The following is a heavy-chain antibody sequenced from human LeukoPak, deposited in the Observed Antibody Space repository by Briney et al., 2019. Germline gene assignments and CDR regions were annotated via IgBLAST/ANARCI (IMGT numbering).Heavy chain of an antibody. Sequence: SETLSLTCAVYGGSFSGYYWSWIRQPPGKGLEWIGEINHSGSTNYNPSLKSRVTISVDTSKNQFSLKLSSVTAADTAVYYCARGGPFYSSSWCGWFGYFDYWGQGTLVTVSS. D-gene: IGHD6-13*01. CDR2: INHSGST. J-gene: IGHJ4*02. V-gene: IGHV4-34*01. CDR3: ARGGPFYSSSWCGWFGYFDY. CDR1: GGSFSGYY.